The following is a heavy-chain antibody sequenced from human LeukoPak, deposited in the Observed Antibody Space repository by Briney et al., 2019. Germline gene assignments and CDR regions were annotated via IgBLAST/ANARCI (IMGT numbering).Heavy chain of an antibody. D-gene: IGHD3-10*01. J-gene: IGHJ6*02. Sequence: NPGGSLRLSCAASGFTFSDYYMSWIRQAPGKGLEWVSYISSSSSYTNYADSVKGRFTISRDNAKNSLYLQMSSLRAEDTAVYYCARDANGSGSYKYFHPYYYGMDVWGQGTTVTVSS. V-gene: IGHV3-11*06. CDR1: GFTFSDYY. CDR3: ARDANGSGSYKYFHPYYYGMDV. CDR2: ISSSSSYT.